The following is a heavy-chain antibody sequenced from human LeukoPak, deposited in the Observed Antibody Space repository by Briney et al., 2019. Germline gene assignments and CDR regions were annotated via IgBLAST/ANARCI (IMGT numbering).Heavy chain of an antibody. CDR1: GGTFSSYA. CDR2: IIPILGIA. Sequence: SVRVSCKASGGTFSSYAISWVRQAPGQGLEWMGRIIPILGIANYAQKFQGRVTITADKSTSTAYMELSSLRSEDTAVYYCAADPRFAGWFDPWGQGTLVTVS. CDR3: AADPRFAGWFDP. J-gene: IGHJ5*02. V-gene: IGHV1-69*04. D-gene: IGHD3-10*01.